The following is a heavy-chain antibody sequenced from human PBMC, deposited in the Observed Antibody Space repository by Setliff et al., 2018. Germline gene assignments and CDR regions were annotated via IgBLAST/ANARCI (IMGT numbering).Heavy chain of an antibody. CDR3: AGDSRRRFDP. Sequence: SETLSLTCTVSGGSISSYYWSWIRQPPGKGLEWIGYIYYSGSTNYNPSLKSRVTISVDTSKNQFSLKLSSVTAADTAVYYCAGDSRRRFDPWGQGTLVTVS. V-gene: IGHV4-59*08. D-gene: IGHD3-10*01. CDR1: GGSISSYY. CDR2: IYYSGST. J-gene: IGHJ5*02.